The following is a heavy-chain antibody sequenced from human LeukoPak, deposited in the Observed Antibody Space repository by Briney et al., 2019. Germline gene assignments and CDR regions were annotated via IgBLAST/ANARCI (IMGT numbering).Heavy chain of an antibody. CDR2: VHYSGST. V-gene: IGHV4-59*01. D-gene: IGHD1-26*01. CDR3: ARGINVGATSF. Sequence: PSETLSLTCTVSGGSFSNYYWSWVRQFPGKGLEWIGCVHYSGSTKYNPSLKSRVIISIDTSKNQFSLKVTSVTAADTAVYFCARGINVGATSFWGQGTLVTVSS. J-gene: IGHJ4*02. CDR1: GGSFSNYY.